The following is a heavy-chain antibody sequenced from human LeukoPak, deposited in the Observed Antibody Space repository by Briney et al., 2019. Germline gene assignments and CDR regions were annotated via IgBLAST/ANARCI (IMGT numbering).Heavy chain of an antibody. D-gene: IGHD1-1*01. Sequence: PGGSLRLSCAASGFTFSSYAMSWVRQAPGKGLGWVSAISGSGGSTYYADSVKGRFTISRDNSKNTLYLQMNSLRAEDTAVYYCAKLAGAAPNWYQDYWGQGTLVTVSS. CDR3: AKLAGAAPNWYQDY. CDR2: ISGSGGST. J-gene: IGHJ4*02. CDR1: GFTFSSYA. V-gene: IGHV3-23*01.